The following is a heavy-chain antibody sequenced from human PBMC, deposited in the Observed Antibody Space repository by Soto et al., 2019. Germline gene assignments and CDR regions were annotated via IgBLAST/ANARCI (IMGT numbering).Heavy chain of an antibody. V-gene: IGHV4-30-2*06. J-gene: IGHJ6*02. Sequence: QVQLQESGSGLVKPSQTLSVTCAVSGGSMSSGGHSWSWIRQSPGKGPEWIGCIYATGKTYYNPSLKSRVTISVDTSKNQFSLNVTSVTAADTAVYYCARAPPGPSPRWDVWGQGTTVTVSS. D-gene: IGHD3-10*01. CDR3: ARAPPGPSPRWDV. CDR1: GGSMSSGGHS. CDR2: IYATGKT.